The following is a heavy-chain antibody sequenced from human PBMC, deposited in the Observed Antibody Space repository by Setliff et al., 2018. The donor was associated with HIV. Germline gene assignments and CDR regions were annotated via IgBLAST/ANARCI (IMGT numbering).Heavy chain of an antibody. V-gene: IGHV3-23*01. CDR2: IGGSTGSP. CDR1: GFAFDNYC. J-gene: IGHJ3*02. Sequence: GGSLRLSCAASGFAFDNYCMTWVRHAPGKGLEWVSAIGGSTGSPYYADSVKGRFTISTDNSKNTLYLQMNSLRAEDTAVYCCARSKGHLYYDDDTGYVLRAFDIWGQGTMVTVSS. D-gene: IGHD3-22*01. CDR3: ARSKGHLYYDDDTGYVLRAFDI.